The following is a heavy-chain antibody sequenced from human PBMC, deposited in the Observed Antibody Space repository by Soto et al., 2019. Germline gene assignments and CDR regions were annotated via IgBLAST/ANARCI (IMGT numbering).Heavy chain of an antibody. V-gene: IGHV4-59*11. CDR3: ARNWFSVAGRFHFDY. CDR1: GGSFSGHS. Sequence: PSETLSLTCAVYGGSFSGHSWTWIRQPPGKGLEWIGYVDYSGNSDSSPSLKSRVTISIDTSKKQVSLKLNSVTAADTAVYYCARNWFSVAGRFHFDYWGQGIPVTVSS. CDR2: VDYSGNS. D-gene: IGHD6-19*01. J-gene: IGHJ4*02.